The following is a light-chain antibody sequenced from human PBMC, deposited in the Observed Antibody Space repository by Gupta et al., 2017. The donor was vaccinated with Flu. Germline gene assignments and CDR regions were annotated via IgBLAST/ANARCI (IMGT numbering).Light chain of an antibody. J-gene: IGLJ2*01. CDR1: SSDVGGYDY. V-gene: IGLV2-14*01. CDR3: SSYTTTDNVVV. Sequence: QSALTQPASVSGSPGQSIAISCTGTSSDVGGYDYVSWYQQHPGKAPELMIFEVSRRPSGISDRFSGSTSGNTASLTISVPLAEEEAYYYCSSYTTTDNVVVFGGGTKLTVL. CDR2: EVS.